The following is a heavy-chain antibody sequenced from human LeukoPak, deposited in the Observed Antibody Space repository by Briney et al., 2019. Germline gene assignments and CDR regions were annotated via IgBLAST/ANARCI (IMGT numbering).Heavy chain of an antibody. CDR3: AKLTGDATDY. CDR1: GFTFTNYG. D-gene: IGHD7-27*01. V-gene: IGHV3-30*02. CDR2: IRYDGTNT. Sequence: GGSVRLSCAASGFTFTNYGMHWVRQAPGKGLEWVAFIRYDGTNTYYTDSVKGRFTISRDNSKNTLFLQMNSLRAEDTAVYYCAKLTGDATDYWGQGTLVTVSS. J-gene: IGHJ4*02.